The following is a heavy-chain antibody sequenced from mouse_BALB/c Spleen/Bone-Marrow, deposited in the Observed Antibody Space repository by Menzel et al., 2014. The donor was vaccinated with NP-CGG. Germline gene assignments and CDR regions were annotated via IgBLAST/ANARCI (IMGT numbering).Heavy chain of an antibody. D-gene: IGHD1-1*01. V-gene: IGHV4-1*02. J-gene: IGHJ2*01. CDR1: GFDFSRYW. CDR3: ARLDYYGYLNC. CDR2: INPDSSTI. Sequence: EVQLQESGGGLVQPGGSLKLSCAASGFDFSRYWMSWVRQAPGKGLEWIGEINPDSSTINYTPSLKDKFIISRDNAKNTLYLRLNKVRSEDTALYYCARLDYYGYLNCWGQGTTLTVSS.